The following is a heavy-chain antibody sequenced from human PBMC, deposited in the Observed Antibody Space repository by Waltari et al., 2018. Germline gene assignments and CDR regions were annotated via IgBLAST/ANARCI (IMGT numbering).Heavy chain of an antibody. J-gene: IGHJ5*02. CDR2: LNYSGST. CDR1: GGSLSGYY. D-gene: IGHD1-7*01. CDR3: ARGRGNWNYRGWFDP. Sequence: QVQVQQWGAGLLKPSETLSLTCAVYGGSLSGYYWSWIRQSPGKGLEWIGELNYSGSTNYTQSLRRRVITSVDTSKNQVSLRLSSVTAADTAVYYCARGRGNWNYRGWFDPWGQGTLVIVSS. V-gene: IGHV4-34*01.